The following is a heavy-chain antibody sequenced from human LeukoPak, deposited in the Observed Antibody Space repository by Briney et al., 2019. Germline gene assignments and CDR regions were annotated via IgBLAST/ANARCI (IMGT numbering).Heavy chain of an antibody. CDR1: GFTFSSYA. V-gene: IGHV3-23*01. J-gene: IGHJ5*02. CDR2: ISDSGGST. CDR3: ANSPWHWFDP. Sequence: GGSLRLSCAASGFTFSSYAMSWVRQAPGKGLELVSAISDSGGSTYYADSVKGRFTISRDNSKNTLYLQMNSLRAEDTAVYYCANSPWHWFDPWGQGTLVTVSS.